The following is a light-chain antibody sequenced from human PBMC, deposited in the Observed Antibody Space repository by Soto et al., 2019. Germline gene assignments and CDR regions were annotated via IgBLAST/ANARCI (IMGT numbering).Light chain of an antibody. J-gene: IGKJ1*01. CDR1: QSISNN. V-gene: IGKV3-15*01. CDR2: DAS. CDR3: QQYNNWART. Sequence: VMTQSPATLSVSPGESATLSCRASQSISNNLAWYQQKPGQAPRLLMYDASTRATGLPDRFSGSGSGAEFTLTISSLQSEDRAVYYCQQYNNWARTFGQGPKVEVK.